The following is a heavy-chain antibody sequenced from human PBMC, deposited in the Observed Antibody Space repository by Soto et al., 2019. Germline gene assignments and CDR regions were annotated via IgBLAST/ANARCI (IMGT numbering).Heavy chain of an antibody. J-gene: IGHJ6*02. CDR2: MNPNSGNT. Sequence: ASVKVSCKASGYTFSSYYMNWVRQATGQGLEWMGWMNPNSGNTGYAQKFQGRVTMTRNTSISTAYMELSSLRSEDTAVYYCARVLSWASYYDFWSGYYNYYYYGMDVWGQGTTVTVSS. D-gene: IGHD3-3*01. CDR3: ARVLSWASYYDFWSGYYNYYYYGMDV. CDR1: GYTFSSYY. V-gene: IGHV1-8*02.